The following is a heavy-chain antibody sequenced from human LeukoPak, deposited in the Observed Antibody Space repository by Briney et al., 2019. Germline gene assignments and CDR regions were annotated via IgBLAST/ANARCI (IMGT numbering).Heavy chain of an antibody. CDR3: ARFYGSGSYFADYYYGMDV. V-gene: IGHV4-59*08. CDR1: GGSISSYY. J-gene: IGHJ6*02. Sequence: SETLSLTCTVSGGSISSYYWSWIRQPPGKGLEWIGYIYYSGSTNYNPSLKSRVTISVDTSKNQFSLKLSSVTAADTAVYYCARFYGSGSYFADYYYGMDVWGQGTTVTVSS. CDR2: IYYSGST. D-gene: IGHD3-10*01.